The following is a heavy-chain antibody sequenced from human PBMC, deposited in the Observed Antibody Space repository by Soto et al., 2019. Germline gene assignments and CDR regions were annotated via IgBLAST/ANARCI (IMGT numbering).Heavy chain of an antibody. D-gene: IGHD6-19*01. J-gene: IGHJ4*02. CDR3: ARDLRPGSSGQYYFDY. V-gene: IGHV1-69*01. Sequence: QVQLVQSGAEVKKPGSSVKVSCKASGGTFSSYAISWVRQAPGQGLEWMGGIIPIFGTANYAQKFQGRVTITADESTSTAYMELSSLRSEDTAVYYYARDLRPGSSGQYYFDYWGQGTLVTVSS. CDR2: IIPIFGTA. CDR1: GGTFSSYA.